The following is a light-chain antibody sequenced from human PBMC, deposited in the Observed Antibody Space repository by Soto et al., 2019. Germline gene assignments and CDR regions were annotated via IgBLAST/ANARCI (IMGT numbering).Light chain of an antibody. V-gene: IGLV1-44*01. Sequence: QSALTQPPSASGTPGQRVTIPCSGSSSNIGSNTVNWYQQLPGTAPKLLIYSNNQRPSGVPDRFSGSKSGTSASLAISGLQSEDEADYYCAAWDDSLNGPYVFGTGTKVTV. CDR2: SNN. CDR3: AAWDDSLNGPYV. J-gene: IGLJ1*01. CDR1: SSNIGSNT.